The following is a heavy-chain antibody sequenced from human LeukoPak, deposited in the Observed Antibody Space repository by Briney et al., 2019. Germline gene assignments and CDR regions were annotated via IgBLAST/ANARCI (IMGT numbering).Heavy chain of an antibody. D-gene: IGHD1-1*01. CDR1: GGSISSSSHY. V-gene: IGHV4-39*01. CDR3: ARWGVHGWFDP. CDR2: IYYSGST. Sequence: PSETLSLTCTVSGGSISSSSHYWAWIRQPPGKGLEWIGSIYYSGSTYHYPSLKSRVTISVDTSKNQFSLKLSSVTAADTAVYYCARWGVHGWFDPWGQGTLVTVSS. J-gene: IGHJ5*02.